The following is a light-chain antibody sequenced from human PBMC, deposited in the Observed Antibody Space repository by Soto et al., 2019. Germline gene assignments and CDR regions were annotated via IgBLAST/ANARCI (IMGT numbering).Light chain of an antibody. CDR2: EVS. CDR1: SGDVGGYYY. J-gene: IGLJ1*01. V-gene: IGLV2-14*01. Sequence: QSALTQPASVSGSPGQSITISCTGTSGDVGGYYYVSWYQQLPGKAPKLMISEVSNRPSGVSNRFSGSKSGNTASLTISGLQAEDEADYYCSSYTSSSTVFGTGTKVTVL. CDR3: SSYTSSSTV.